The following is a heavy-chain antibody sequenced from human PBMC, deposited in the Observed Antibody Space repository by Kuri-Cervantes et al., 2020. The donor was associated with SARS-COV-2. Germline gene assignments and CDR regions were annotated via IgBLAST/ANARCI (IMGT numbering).Heavy chain of an antibody. Sequence: GESLKISCAASGFTFSSYGMHWVRQAPGKGLEWVAVISYDGSNKYYADSVKGRFTISRDNSKNTLYLQMNSLRAEDTAVYYCARDLHCSSTSCCSPWFDPWGQGTLVTVSS. V-gene: IGHV3-30*03. CDR2: ISYDGSNK. J-gene: IGHJ5*02. D-gene: IGHD2-2*01. CDR1: GFTFSSYG. CDR3: ARDLHCSSTSCCSPWFDP.